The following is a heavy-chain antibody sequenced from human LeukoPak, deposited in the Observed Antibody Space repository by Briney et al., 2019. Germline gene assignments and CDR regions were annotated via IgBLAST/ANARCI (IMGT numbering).Heavy chain of an antibody. D-gene: IGHD1-14*01. J-gene: IGHJ4*02. V-gene: IGHV3-7*01. CDR2: ITRDGSEK. CDR3: ARDYSRALYN. CDR1: GFTFSTYW. Sequence: GGSLRLSCVASGFTFSTYWMTWVRQAPGKGLEWVADITRDGSEKYYADSVKGRFTISRDNAKNSLYLQMNSLKVEDTAVYYCARDYSRALYNWGQRTVVTVSS.